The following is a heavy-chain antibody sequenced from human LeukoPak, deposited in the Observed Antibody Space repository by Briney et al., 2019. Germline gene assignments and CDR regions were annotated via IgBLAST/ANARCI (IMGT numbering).Heavy chain of an antibody. Sequence: AASVKVSCKASGYRFSGYYMYWVRQAPGQGLEWMGWINPNSGGSKYAQKFQSRVTMTRDTSISTAYMELNSLRSDDTAVYYCARWNDPTQNYYHYGMDVWGQGTTVTVSS. D-gene: IGHD1-1*01. CDR3: ARWNDPTQNYYHYGMDV. CDR1: GYRFSGYY. CDR2: INPNSGGS. J-gene: IGHJ6*02. V-gene: IGHV1-2*02.